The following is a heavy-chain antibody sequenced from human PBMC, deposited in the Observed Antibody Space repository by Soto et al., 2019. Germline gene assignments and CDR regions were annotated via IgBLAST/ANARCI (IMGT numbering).Heavy chain of an antibody. D-gene: IGHD3-3*01. CDR2: ISAYNGNT. Sequence: ASVKVSCKASGYTFTGYGISWVRQAPGQGLEWMGWISAYNGNTNYAQKLQGRVTMTTDTSTSTAYMELMSLRSDDTAVYYCARDRSIDFWSGYWNDAFDIWGQGTMVTVSS. CDR3: ARDRSIDFWSGYWNDAFDI. J-gene: IGHJ3*02. CDR1: GYTFTGYG. V-gene: IGHV1-18*04.